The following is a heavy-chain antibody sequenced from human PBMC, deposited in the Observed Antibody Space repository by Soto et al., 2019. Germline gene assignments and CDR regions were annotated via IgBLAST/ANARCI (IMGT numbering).Heavy chain of an antibody. CDR1: GFTFSSYW. D-gene: IGHD6-19*01. J-gene: IGHJ4*02. Sequence: GGSLRLSCAASGFTFSSYWMHWVRQAPGKGLVWVSRINSDAGSTSYAHSVKGRFLISRDNAKTTLFLQMNSLRAEDTAVYYCASGSGWYSPDYWGQGTLVTVSS. CDR2: INSDAGST. V-gene: IGHV3-74*01. CDR3: ASGSGWYSPDY.